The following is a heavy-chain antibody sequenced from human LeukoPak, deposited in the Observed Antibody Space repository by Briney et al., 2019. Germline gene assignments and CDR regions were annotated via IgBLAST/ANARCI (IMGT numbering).Heavy chain of an antibody. V-gene: IGHV4-59*01. D-gene: IGHD2-8*01. Sequence: SETLSLTCTVSGGSISSYYWSWIRQPPGKGLEWIGYIYHSGSTNYNPSLKSRVTISVDTSKNQFSLKLSSVTAADTAVYYCASCTGPYYYGMDVWGQGATVTVSS. J-gene: IGHJ6*02. CDR3: ASCTGPYYYGMDV. CDR2: IYHSGST. CDR1: GGSISSYY.